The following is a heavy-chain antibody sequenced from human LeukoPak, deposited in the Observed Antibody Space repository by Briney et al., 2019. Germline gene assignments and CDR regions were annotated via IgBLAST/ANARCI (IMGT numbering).Heavy chain of an antibody. D-gene: IGHD3/OR15-3a*01. V-gene: IGHV6-1*01. Sequence: SQTLSLTCAISGDSVSSNSAAWNWIRQSPSRGLEWLGRTYYRSKWYNDYAVSVKSRITINPDTSKNQFSLQLDSVTPEDTAVYYCARDQGQGGDFWTWTGFDPWGQGTLVTVSS. CDR2: TYYRSKWYN. CDR3: ARDQGQGGDFWTWTGFDP. J-gene: IGHJ5*02. CDR1: GDSVSSNSAA.